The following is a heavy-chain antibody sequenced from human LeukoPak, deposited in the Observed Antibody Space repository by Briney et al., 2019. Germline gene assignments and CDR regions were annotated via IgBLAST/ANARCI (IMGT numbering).Heavy chain of an antibody. Sequence: XXGQGLXXXXXXXPXFGTANYAQKFQGRVTITADESTSTAYMELSSLRSEDTAVYYCARDPPRLNQNYGDYNWFDPWGQGTLVTVSS. CDR2: XXPXFGTA. CDR3: ARDPPRLNQNYGDYNWFDP. V-gene: IGHV1-69*01. J-gene: IGHJ5*02. D-gene: IGHD4-17*01.